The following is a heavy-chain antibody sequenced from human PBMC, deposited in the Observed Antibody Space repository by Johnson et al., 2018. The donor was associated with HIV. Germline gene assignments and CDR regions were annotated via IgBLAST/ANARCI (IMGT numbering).Heavy chain of an antibody. CDR3: AKGGIADSHYTPGPFDL. CDR2: ISYDGSNK. CDR1: GFTFSSYA. J-gene: IGHJ3*01. D-gene: IGHD6-13*01. Sequence: VQLVESGGGVVQPGRSLRLSCAASGFTFSSYAMHWVRQAPGKGLEWVAVISYDGSNKYYADSVKGRFTISRDNSKNTLYLQMNSLRAEDTAVYYCAKGGIADSHYTPGPFDLWGQGTVVTVSS. V-gene: IGHV3-30-3*01.